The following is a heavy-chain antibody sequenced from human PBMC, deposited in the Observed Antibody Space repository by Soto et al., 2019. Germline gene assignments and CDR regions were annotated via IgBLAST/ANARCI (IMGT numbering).Heavy chain of an antibody. CDR2: IYYSGST. CDR1: GGSISSYY. Sequence: TLSLTCTVSGGSISSYYWSWIRQPPGKGLEWIGYIYYSGSTNYNPSLKSRVTISVDTSKNQFSLKLSSVTAADTAVYYCASLIVGATLYYFDYWGQGTLVTVSS. D-gene: IGHD1-26*01. V-gene: IGHV4-59*01. J-gene: IGHJ4*02. CDR3: ASLIVGATLYYFDY.